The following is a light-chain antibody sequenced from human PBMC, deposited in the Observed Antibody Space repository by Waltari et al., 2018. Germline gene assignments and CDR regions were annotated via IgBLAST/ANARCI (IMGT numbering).Light chain of an antibody. J-gene: IGKJ5*01. CDR3: QQYNDWPPIT. CDR2: GAS. CDR1: QSISTN. Sequence: ETLLKQSPATLSVSPGERVILSCRASQSISTNLAWYQQKPGQAPRLLIYGASTSDTGIPARVSGSGSGTEFTLTISSMQSEDFAVYYCQQYNDWPPITFGQGTRLDI. V-gene: IGKV3-15*01.